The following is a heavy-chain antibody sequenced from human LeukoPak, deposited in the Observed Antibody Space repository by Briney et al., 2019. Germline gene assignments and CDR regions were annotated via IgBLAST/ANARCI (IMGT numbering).Heavy chain of an antibody. J-gene: IGHJ4*02. CDR3: ARECSYGYLDY. V-gene: IGHV3-21*01. CDR2: ISSNGNYI. Sequence: NTGGSLRLFCAASGFTFNTYAMHWVRQAPGKGLGWISSISSNGNYIYYAESLKGRFTVSRDNANTSLYVQMISLRAEDTAVYYCARECSYGYLDYWGQGPLVTVSS. D-gene: IGHD5-18*01. CDR1: GFTFNTYA.